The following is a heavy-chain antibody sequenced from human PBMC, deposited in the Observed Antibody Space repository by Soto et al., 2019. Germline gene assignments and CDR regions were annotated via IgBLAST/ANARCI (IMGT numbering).Heavy chain of an antibody. Sequence: ASVKVSCKASGYTFTSYGISWVRQAPGQGLEWMGWISAYNGNTNYAQKLQGRVTMTTDTSTSTAYMELRSLRSDDTAVYYCARGSGSGSYYTTNLDYPYYFDYWGQGTLVTVSS. V-gene: IGHV1-18*04. J-gene: IGHJ4*02. CDR1: GYTFTSYG. CDR3: ARGSGSGSYYTTNLDYPYYFDY. D-gene: IGHD3-10*01. CDR2: ISAYNGNT.